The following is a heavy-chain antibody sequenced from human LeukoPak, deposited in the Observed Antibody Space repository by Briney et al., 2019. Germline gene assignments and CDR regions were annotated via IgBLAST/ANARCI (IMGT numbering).Heavy chain of an antibody. CDR2: IYYSGST. CDR1: GGSISSYY. J-gene: IGHJ4*02. D-gene: IGHD6-19*01. V-gene: IGHV4-59*12. CDR3: ARIKSSGWGPNFDY. Sequence: SETLSLTCTVSGGSISSYYWSWIRQPPGKGLEWIGYIYYSGSTNYNPSLKSRVTISVDTSKNQLSLKLSSVTAADTAVYYCARIKSSGWGPNFDYWGQGTLVTVSS.